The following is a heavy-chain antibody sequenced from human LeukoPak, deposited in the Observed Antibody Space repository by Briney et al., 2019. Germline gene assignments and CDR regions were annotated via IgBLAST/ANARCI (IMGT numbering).Heavy chain of an antibody. Sequence: PGGSLRLSCAASGFTFSNYAMSWVRQAPGKGLEWVSAVSGSGGSTYYADSVKGRFTISRDNSKNTLYLQMNSLRAEDTALYYCAKSLSSTSCRKFDYWGQGTLVTVSS. V-gene: IGHV3-23*01. CDR3: AKSLSSTSCRKFDY. J-gene: IGHJ4*02. CDR2: VSGSGGST. CDR1: GFTFSNYA. D-gene: IGHD2-2*01.